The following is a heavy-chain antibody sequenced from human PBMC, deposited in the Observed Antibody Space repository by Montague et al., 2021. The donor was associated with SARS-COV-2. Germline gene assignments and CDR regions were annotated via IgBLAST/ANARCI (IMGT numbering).Heavy chain of an antibody. Sequence: SETLSLTCTVSGGSISSYYWSWIRQPPGKGLEWIGYIYYSGSTNYNPSLKSRVTITVDTSKNQFSLTLNSVTAADTAVYYCARGVRYYYDSSGPGAFDIWGQGTMVTVSS. CDR3: ARGVRYYYDSSGPGAFDI. CDR2: IYYSGST. CDR1: GGSISSYY. V-gene: IGHV4-59*01. D-gene: IGHD3-22*01. J-gene: IGHJ3*02.